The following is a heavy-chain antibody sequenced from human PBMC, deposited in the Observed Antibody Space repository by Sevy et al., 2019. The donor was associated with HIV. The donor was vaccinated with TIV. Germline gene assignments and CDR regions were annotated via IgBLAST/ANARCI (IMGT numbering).Heavy chain of an antibody. CDR3: ASALDY. CDR1: GFTFSGYE. J-gene: IGHJ4*02. V-gene: IGHV3-48*03. Sequence: GGSLRLSCAASGFTFSGYEMNWVRQAPGKGLEWVSCISSSGSNIYYSDSVKGRFTISRDNAKNSLYLQMNSLRAEDTAVYYCASALDYWGQGILVTVSS. CDR2: ISSSGSNI.